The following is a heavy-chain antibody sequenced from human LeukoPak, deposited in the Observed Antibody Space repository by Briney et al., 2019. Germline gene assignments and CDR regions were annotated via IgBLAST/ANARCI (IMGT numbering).Heavy chain of an antibody. CDR3: ARDLIVVVPAARAYYYGMDV. Sequence: ATVKVSCKASGYTFTGYYMHWVRQAPGQGLEWMGWINPNSGGTNYAQKFQGRVTMTRDTSISTAYMELSRLRSDDTAVYYCARDLIVVVPAARAYYYGMDVWGRGTTVTVSS. V-gene: IGHV1-2*02. D-gene: IGHD2-2*01. CDR2: INPNSGGT. J-gene: IGHJ6*02. CDR1: GYTFTGYY.